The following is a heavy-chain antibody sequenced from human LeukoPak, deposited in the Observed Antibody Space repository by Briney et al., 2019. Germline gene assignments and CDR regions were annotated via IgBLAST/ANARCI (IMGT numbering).Heavy chain of an antibody. CDR3: ARRLGSGNPYFDN. CDR1: GGAISSGDYH. J-gene: IGHJ4*02. V-gene: IGHV4-39*01. CDR2: IYYSGYT. Sequence: SETLSLTCTVSGGAISSGDYHWGWIRQPTGKGLEWLGFIYYSGYTYYNPSLKSRVTISVDTSRNQFSLKLGSVTAADTAVYYCARRLGSGNPYFDNWGQGTLVIVSS. D-gene: IGHD2-15*01.